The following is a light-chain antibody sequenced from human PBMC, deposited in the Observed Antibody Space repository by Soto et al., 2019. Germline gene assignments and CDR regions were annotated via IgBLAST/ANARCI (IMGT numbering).Light chain of an antibody. CDR1: QSINSRY. V-gene: IGKV3-20*01. J-gene: IGKJ3*01. Sequence: EIVLTQSPGTLSLSPGERATLSCRASQSINSRYLAWYQQNPGQAPRLLIYGASSRATGIPDRFSGSGSGTDFTLTISRLEPEDFAVYYCQQFGSSPGFTFGPGTIVYIK. CDR2: GAS. CDR3: QQFGSSPGFT.